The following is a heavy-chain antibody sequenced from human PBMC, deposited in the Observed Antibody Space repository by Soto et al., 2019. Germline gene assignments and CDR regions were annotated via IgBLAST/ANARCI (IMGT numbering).Heavy chain of an antibody. D-gene: IGHD2-2*01. J-gene: IGHJ4*02. V-gene: IGHV1-46*01. Sequence: GASVKVSCKASGYTFSTYYMHWVRQAPGQGYEWMGIANPSGGSTTYAQKFQGRVTMTRDTSTTTVYMELSSLKSEDTAVYYCASCPQNCITTSPCCLYFDYWGQGTLVTVSS. CDR2: ANPSGGST. CDR3: ASCPQNCITTSPCCLYFDY. CDR1: GYTFSTYY.